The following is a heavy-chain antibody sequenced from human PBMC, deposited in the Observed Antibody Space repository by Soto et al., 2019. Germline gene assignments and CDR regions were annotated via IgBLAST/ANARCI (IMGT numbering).Heavy chain of an antibody. CDR3: ARDLEPASVDSSSAD. CDR2: IKQDGSEK. CDR1: GFTFSSYW. V-gene: IGHV3-7*01. J-gene: IGHJ4*02. Sequence: PGGSLRLSCAASGFTFSSYWMSWVRQAPGKGLEWVANIKQDGSEKYYVGSVKGRFTISRDNAKNSLYLQMNSLRAEDTAVYYCARDLEPASVDSSSADWGQGTLVTVSS. D-gene: IGHD6-6*01.